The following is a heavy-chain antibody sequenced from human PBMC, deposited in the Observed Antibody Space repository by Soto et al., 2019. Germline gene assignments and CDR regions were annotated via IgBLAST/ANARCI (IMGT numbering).Heavy chain of an antibody. CDR2: ISGSGGST. CDR1: GFTFSSYA. D-gene: IGHD3-9*01. V-gene: IGHV3-23*01. CDR3: ARGQHYNILTG. Sequence: GGSLRLSCAASGFTFSSYAMSWVRQAPGKGLEWVSAISGSGGSTYYADSVKGRFTISRDNSKNTLYLQMNSLRAEDTAVYYCARGQHYNILTGWGQGTLVTVSS. J-gene: IGHJ4*02.